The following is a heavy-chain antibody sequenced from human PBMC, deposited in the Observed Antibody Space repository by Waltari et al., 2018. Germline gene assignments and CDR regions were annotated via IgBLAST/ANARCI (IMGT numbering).Heavy chain of an antibody. CDR1: GYPFTHSD. V-gene: IGHV1-8*01. CDR3: ARGAAPGKGAHWFDP. CDR2: INPNSGNT. D-gene: IGHD6-13*01. Sequence: QVQLVQSGAEVKQPGASLKVPCKTSGYPFTHSDLNWLRQGPGQRIEWMGWINPNSGNTGFAQDFQDRLIMTANNAITTAYMELTGLTSDDTAVYYCARGAAPGKGAHWFDPWGQGTLVTVSS. J-gene: IGHJ5*02.